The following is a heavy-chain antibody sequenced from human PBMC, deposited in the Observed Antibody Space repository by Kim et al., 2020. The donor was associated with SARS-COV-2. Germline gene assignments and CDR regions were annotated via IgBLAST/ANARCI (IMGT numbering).Heavy chain of an antibody. D-gene: IGHD6-13*01. Sequence: SETLSLTCAVYGGSFSGYYWSWIRQPPGKGLEWIGEINHSGSTNYNPSLKSRVTISVDTSKNQFSLKLSSVTAADTAVYYCARGQLQRAFDIWGQGPRV. V-gene: IGHV4-34*01. CDR1: GGSFSGYY. CDR3: ARGQLQRAFDI. J-gene: IGHJ3*02. CDR2: INHSGST.